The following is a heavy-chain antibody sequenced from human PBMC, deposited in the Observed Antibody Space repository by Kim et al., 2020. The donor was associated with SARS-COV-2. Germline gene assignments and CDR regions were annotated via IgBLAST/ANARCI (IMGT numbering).Heavy chain of an antibody. D-gene: IGHD3-22*01. Sequence: VRGRFTISRDNAKNSLYLQMNSLRDEDTAVYYCAREDYDDSSAPSGGFDYWGQGTLVTVSS. V-gene: IGHV3-48*02. CDR3: AREDYDDSSAPSGGFDY. J-gene: IGHJ4*02.